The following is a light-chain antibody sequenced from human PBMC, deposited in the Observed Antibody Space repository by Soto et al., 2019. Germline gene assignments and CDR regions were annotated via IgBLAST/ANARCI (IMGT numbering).Light chain of an antibody. V-gene: IGKV3-11*01. J-gene: IGKJ5*01. Sequence: EIVLTQSPVTLSLSPGERATLSCKASQSISGYLAWYQQKPVQAPRLLIYDVSNRATGIPARFSGSGSGTDFTLTISSLEPEDFAIYYCQQRNYWQVTFGQGTRLEIK. CDR2: DVS. CDR1: QSISGY. CDR3: QQRNYWQVT.